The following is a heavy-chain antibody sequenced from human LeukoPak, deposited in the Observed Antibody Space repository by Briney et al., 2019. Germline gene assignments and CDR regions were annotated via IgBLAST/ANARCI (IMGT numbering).Heavy chain of an antibody. CDR3: AKSYYDSSGYRPL. CDR1: GFNFSSYA. D-gene: IGHD3-22*01. Sequence: GGSLRLSCAASGFNFSSYAMSWVRQAPGEGLEWVSAISGSGGSTYYADSVKGRFTISRDNSKNTLYLQMNSLRAEDTAVYYCAKSYYDSSGYRPLWGQGTLVTVSS. V-gene: IGHV3-23*01. J-gene: IGHJ4*02. CDR2: ISGSGGST.